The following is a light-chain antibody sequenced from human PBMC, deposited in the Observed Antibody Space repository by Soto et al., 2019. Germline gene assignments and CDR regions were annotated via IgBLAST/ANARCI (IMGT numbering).Light chain of an antibody. CDR1: SSDVGGYNY. Sequence: VLTQPASVSGSPGQSITLSCTGTSSDVGGYNYVSWYQQHPGKAPKLIIYEVTNRPSGVSNRFSGSKSGNTASLTISGLRAEDEADYYCNSYTSSSTLVFGGGTQLTVL. V-gene: IGLV2-14*01. J-gene: IGLJ2*01. CDR3: NSYTSSSTLV. CDR2: EVT.